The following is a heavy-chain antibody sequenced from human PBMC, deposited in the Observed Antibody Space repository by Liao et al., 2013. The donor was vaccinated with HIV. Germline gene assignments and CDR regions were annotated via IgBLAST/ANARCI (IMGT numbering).Heavy chain of an antibody. CDR1: GGSISSSSYY. D-gene: IGHD3-3*01. V-gene: IGHV4-39*07. J-gene: IGHJ4*02. CDR3: ATYYDFWSGLDY. CDR2: IYSSGST. Sequence: QLQLQESGPGLVKPSETLSLTCTVSGGSISSSSYYWGWIRQPPGKGLEWIGNIYSSGSTYYNPSLKSRVTISVDTSKNQFSLKLSSVTAADTAVYYCATYYDFWSGLDYWGQGTLVTVSS.